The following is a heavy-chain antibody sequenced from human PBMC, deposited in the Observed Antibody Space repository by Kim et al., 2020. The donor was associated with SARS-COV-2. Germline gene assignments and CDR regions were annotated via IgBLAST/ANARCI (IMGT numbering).Heavy chain of an antibody. CDR3: ARARIAVAVSDY. J-gene: IGHJ4*02. D-gene: IGHD6-19*01. Sequence: YYADSGKGRFTISRDNSKNTLYLQMNSLRAEDTAVYYCARARIAVAVSDYWGQGTLVTVSS. V-gene: IGHV3-53*01.